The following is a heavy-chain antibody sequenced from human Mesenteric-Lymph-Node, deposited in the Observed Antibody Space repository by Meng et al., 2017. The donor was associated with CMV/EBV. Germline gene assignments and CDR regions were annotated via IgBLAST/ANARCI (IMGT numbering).Heavy chain of an antibody. CDR3: ASDRGLAGWFDP. J-gene: IGHJ5*02. Sequence: GGSLRLSCAASGFTFSNYAMSWVRQAPGKGLEWVSIIYSGGITYYADSVKGRFTISRDNSKNTLYLQMNSLRAEDTAVYYCASDRGLAGWFDPWGQGTLVTVSS. CDR2: IYSGGIT. CDR1: GFTFSNYA. V-gene: IGHV3-66*02. D-gene: IGHD3-10*01.